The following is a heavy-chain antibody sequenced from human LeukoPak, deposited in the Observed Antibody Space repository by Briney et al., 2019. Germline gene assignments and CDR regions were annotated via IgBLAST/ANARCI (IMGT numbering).Heavy chain of an antibody. CDR1: GITFSTYS. V-gene: IGHV3-21*01. CDR3: AVDTHPLIDS. J-gene: IGHJ4*02. Sequence: PGGSLRLSCAVSGITFSTYSMNWVRQAPGKGLEWVSSVSSSSSHIFYADSVKGRFTISRDNAKNSLYLQMNSLRADDTAVYYCAVDTHPLIDSWGQGTLVTVSS. CDR2: VSSSSSHI.